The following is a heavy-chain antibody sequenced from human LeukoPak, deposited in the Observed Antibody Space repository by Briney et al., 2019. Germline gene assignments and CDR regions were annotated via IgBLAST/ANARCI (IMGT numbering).Heavy chain of an antibody. D-gene: IGHD6-19*01. CDR2: INYGGST. CDR3: ARGFPPGSGSRGSHAYDV. CDR1: EMSFSAYY. V-gene: IGHV4-34*01. J-gene: IGHJ3*01. Sequence: PSETLSLTCAVTEMSFSAYYWNWIRQSPGKGLEWIGEINYGGSTKYTPSLEGRGTILIDTSKNQFSLKLTSVTAADTAVYYCARGFPPGSGSRGSHAYDVWGQGTMVTVSS.